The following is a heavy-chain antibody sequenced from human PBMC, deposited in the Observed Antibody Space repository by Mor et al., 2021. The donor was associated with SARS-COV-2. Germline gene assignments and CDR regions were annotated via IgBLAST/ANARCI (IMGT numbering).Heavy chain of an antibody. J-gene: IGHJ5*02. Sequence: QKFQGRVTITRDTSTSTVYMELSSLRSEDTAVYYCARDEGRYNWFDPWGQGTLVTVSS. V-gene: IGHV1-46*01. CDR3: ARDEGRYNWFDP.